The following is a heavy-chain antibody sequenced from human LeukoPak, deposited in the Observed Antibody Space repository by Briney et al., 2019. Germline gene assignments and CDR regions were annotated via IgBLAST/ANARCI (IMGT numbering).Heavy chain of an antibody. CDR3: ARDPSCSGGTCRDGYFDY. D-gene: IGHD2-15*01. J-gene: IGHJ4*02. V-gene: IGHV3-7*01. CDR2: IKQDGSEK. CDR1: EFTFSSYW. Sequence: GGSLRLSCAASEFTFSSYWMSWFRQAPGKGLEWVANIKQDGSEKYYMDSVKGRFTISRDNAKNSLYLQMHSLRAEDTAMYYCARDPSCSGGTCRDGYFDYWGQGILVTVSS.